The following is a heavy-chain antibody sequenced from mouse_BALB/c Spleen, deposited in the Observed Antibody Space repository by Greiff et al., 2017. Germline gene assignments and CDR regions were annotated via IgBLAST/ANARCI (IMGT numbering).Heavy chain of an antibody. V-gene: IGHV1-7*01. CDR2: INPSTGYT. Sequence: QVQLQQSGPELVKPGASVKMSCKASGYTFTSYWMHWVKQRPGQGLEWIGYINPSTGYTEYNQKFKDKATLTADKSSSTAYMQLSSLTSEDSAVYYCARDPFAYWGQGTLVTVSA. J-gene: IGHJ3*01. CDR1: GYTFTSYW. CDR3: ARDPFAY.